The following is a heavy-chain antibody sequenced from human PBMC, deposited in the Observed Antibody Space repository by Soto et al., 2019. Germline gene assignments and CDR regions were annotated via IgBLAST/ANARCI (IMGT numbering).Heavy chain of an antibody. CDR1: GDTFTEYY. V-gene: IGHV1-46*01. CDR3: ARGGQVVVVTAALDY. D-gene: IGHD2-21*02. Sequence: QVQLMQSGAEVKKPGASVKVSCKASGDTFTEYYIHWVRQAPGQGLEWMGTVNPSGGHTTYAQHFLGRVTMTRATATSTLYMELTSLTSEDTAVYYCARGGQVVVVTAALDYWGQGTLVTVSS. J-gene: IGHJ4*02. CDR2: VNPSGGHT.